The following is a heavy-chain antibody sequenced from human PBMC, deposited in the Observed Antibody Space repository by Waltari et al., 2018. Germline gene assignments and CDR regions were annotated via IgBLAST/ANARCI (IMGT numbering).Heavy chain of an antibody. Sequence: EVQLLESGGGLVQPGGSLRLSCAASGFSFTSSAMPWVRQAPGKWLEWVSNITGSATSMYVTDSVKCRVTSSRDNSRNTLYLQMNSLRAEDTAIYYCARDRGGVVVVPGAPDSWGQGTLVTVSS. CDR3: ARDRGGVVVVPGAPDS. V-gene: IGHV3-23*01. D-gene: IGHD2-2*01. J-gene: IGHJ5*01. CDR1: GFSFTSSA. CDR2: ITGSATSM.